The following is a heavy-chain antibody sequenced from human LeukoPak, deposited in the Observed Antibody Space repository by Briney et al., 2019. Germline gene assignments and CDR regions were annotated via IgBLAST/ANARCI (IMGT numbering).Heavy chain of an antibody. V-gene: IGHV4-39*07. CDR1: GGSISSSSYY. CDR2: IYYSGST. D-gene: IGHD3-16*02. CDR3: ARAFYDYVWGSYRQRAFDI. Sequence: PSETLSLTCTVSGGSISSSSYYWGWIRQPPGKGLEWIGSIYYSGSTYYNPSLKSRVTISVDTSKNQFSLKLSSVTAADTAVYYCARAFYDYVWGSYRQRAFDIWGQGTMVTVSS. J-gene: IGHJ3*02.